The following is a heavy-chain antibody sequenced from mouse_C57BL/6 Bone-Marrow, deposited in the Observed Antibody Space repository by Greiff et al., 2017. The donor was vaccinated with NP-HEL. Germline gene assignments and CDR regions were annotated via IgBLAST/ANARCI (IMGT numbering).Heavy chain of an antibody. CDR1: GYTFTSYW. CDR2: IYPGSGST. D-gene: IGHD2-14*01. Sequence: VKLLQPGAELVKPGASVKMSCKASGYTFTSYWITWVKQRPGQGLEWIGDIYPGSGSTNYNEKFKSKATLTVDTSSSTAYMQLSSLTSEDSAVYYCAKGGILEDYYAMDYWGQGTSVTVSS. J-gene: IGHJ4*01. CDR3: AKGGILEDYYAMDY. V-gene: IGHV1-55*01.